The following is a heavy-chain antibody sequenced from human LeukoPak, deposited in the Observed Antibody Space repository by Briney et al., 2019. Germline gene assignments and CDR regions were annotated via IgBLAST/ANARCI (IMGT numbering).Heavy chain of an antibody. CDR1: GYTFTSYY. CDR2: INPSGGST. Sequence: ASVKVSCKASGYTFTSYYMHWVRQAPGQGLEWMGIINPSGGSTSYAQKFHGRVTMTRDRSTSTVYMDLSSLRSEDTAVYYCARDPSYGSSGLPKNWFDPWGQGTLVTVSS. CDR3: ARDPSYGSSGLPKNWFDP. V-gene: IGHV1-46*01. J-gene: IGHJ5*02. D-gene: IGHD3-22*01.